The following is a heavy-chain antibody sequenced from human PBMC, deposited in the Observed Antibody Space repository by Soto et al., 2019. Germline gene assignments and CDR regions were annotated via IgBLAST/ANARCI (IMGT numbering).Heavy chain of an antibody. CDR2: IIPIFGTA. V-gene: IGHV1-69*12. J-gene: IGHJ5*02. Sequence: QVQLVQSGAEVKKPGSSVKVSCKASGGTFSSYAISWVRQAPGQGLEWMGGIIPIFGTANYAQKFQGRVTITADESTSTGKKEVSRLRSEDTAVYYCARDKAAAGPKNWFDPWGQGTLVAVSS. D-gene: IGHD6-13*01. CDR1: GGTFSSYA. CDR3: ARDKAAAGPKNWFDP.